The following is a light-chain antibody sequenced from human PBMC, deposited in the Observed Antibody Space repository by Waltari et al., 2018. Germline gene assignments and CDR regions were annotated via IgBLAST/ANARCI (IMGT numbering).Light chain of an antibody. J-gene: IGKJ5*01. V-gene: IGKV3-11*02. CDR1: QSVSSY. Sequence: EIVLTQSPATLSLSPGERATLSCRASQSVSSYLAWYQQKPGPAPRLLIYDASNRATGIPARFSGSGSGRDFTLTIISLEPEDFAVYYCQQRSNWPTFGQGTRLGIK. CDR3: QQRSNWPT. CDR2: DAS.